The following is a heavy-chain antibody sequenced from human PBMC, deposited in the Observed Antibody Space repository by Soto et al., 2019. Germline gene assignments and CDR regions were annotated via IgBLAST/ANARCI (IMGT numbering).Heavy chain of an antibody. Sequence: PSETLSLTCAVSGGSVSSSSRYWGWIRQPPGKGLEWIGNIYYFGSTYYNPSLKSRVTISVDTSKNQFSLKLTSVTAADTAVYYCARDKITGLFDYWGQGTLVTVSS. CDR2: IYYFGST. D-gene: IGHD2-8*02. V-gene: IGHV4-39*07. CDR1: GGSVSSSSRY. CDR3: ARDKITGLFDY. J-gene: IGHJ4*02.